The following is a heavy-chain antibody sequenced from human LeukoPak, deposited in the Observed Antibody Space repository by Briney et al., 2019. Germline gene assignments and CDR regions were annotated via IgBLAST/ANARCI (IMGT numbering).Heavy chain of an antibody. CDR1: GFTFSSYG. CDR2: ISYDGSNK. V-gene: IGHV3-30*18. D-gene: IGHD3-10*01. J-gene: IGHJ6*02. Sequence: GRSLRLSCAASGFTFSSYGMHWVRQAPGKGLEWVAVISYDGSNKYYADSVKGRFTISRDNSKNTLYLQMNSLRAEDTAVYYCAKERLLWFGEFSYGMDVWGQGTTVTVSS. CDR3: AKERLLWFGEFSYGMDV.